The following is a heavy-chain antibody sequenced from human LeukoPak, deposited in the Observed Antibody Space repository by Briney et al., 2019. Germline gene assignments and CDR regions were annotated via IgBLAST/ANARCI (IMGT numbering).Heavy chain of an antibody. CDR3: AEHMRATNTYSFFGLDV. Sequence: GRSLRLSCAASGFTFDDYAMHWVRQPPGKGLEWVSSINWNGGGTDYADSVKGRFTISRDNAKNSLYLQLSSLRPEDTALYYCAEHMRATNTYSFFGLDVWGQGTTVTVSS. CDR1: GFTFDDYA. V-gene: IGHV3-9*01. D-gene: IGHD1-26*01. J-gene: IGHJ6*02. CDR2: INWNGGGT.